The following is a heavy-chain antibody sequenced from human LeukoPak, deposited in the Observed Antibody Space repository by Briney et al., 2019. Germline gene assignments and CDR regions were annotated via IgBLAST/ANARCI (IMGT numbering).Heavy chain of an antibody. CDR3: ARAPSGCGGTCAFDS. CDR2: INHSGST. Sequence: PSETLSLTCTVSGGSISSYYWSWIRQPPGKGLEWIGEINHSGSTNYNPSLKSRVTISVDTSKNQFSLKLSSVTAADTAVYFCARAPSGCGGTCAFDSWGQGTLVTVSS. V-gene: IGHV4-34*01. J-gene: IGHJ4*02. D-gene: IGHD2-15*01. CDR1: GGSISSYY.